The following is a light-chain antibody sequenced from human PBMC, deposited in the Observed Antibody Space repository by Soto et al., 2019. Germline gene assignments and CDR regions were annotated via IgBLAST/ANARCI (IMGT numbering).Light chain of an antibody. CDR3: QSYDGSLNSVV. J-gene: IGLJ2*01. CDR2: RNN. CDR1: RSNIGATYD. V-gene: IGLV1-40*01. Sequence: QSVLTQPPSVSGAPGQRVTISCIGNRSNIGATYDVHWYRQLPKTAPKLLIFRNNNRPSGVPDRFSGSTSGTSASLAITGLQTEDEADYYCQSYDGSLNSVVFGGGTKLTVL.